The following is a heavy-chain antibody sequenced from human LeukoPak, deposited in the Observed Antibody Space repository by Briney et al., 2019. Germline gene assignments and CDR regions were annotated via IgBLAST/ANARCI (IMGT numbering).Heavy chain of an antibody. CDR3: TRGSPGWFEDAFDI. Sequence: PGGSLRLSCAASGFTFSDAWMNWVRLAPGKGLEWVGRIKSRNRGETVDYAAPVKGRFTISRDDSKTTVYLQMNSLKTEDTAVYYCTRGSPGWFEDAFDIWGQGTMVTVSS. CDR1: GFTFSDAW. J-gene: IGHJ3*02. D-gene: IGHD2-15*01. CDR2: IKSRNRGETV. V-gene: IGHV3-15*01.